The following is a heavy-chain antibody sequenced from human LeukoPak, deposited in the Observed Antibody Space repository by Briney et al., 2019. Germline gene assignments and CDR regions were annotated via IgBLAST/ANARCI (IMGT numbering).Heavy chain of an antibody. D-gene: IGHD5-18*01. CDR2: TYYRSKWYN. CDR1: GDSVSSNSAA. CDR3: ARDGWIQLWLQGPGGGSVEYYGMDV. Sequence: SQTLSLTCAISGDSVSSNSAAWNWIRQSPSRGLEWLGRTYYRSKWYNDYAVSVKSRITINPDTSKNQFSLQLNSVTPEDTAVYYCARDGWIQLWLQGPGGGSVEYYGMDVWGQGTTVTVSS. V-gene: IGHV6-1*01. J-gene: IGHJ6*02.